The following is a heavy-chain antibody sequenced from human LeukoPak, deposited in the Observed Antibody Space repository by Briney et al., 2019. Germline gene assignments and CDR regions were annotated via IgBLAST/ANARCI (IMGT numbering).Heavy chain of an antibody. Sequence: ASVEVSCKASGYTFTDYYMHWVRQAPGQGLEWMGWINPNSGGADYAQKFQGRVTMTRDTSISTAYMELSRLRSDATAVYYCARKSLRGYDYWGQGTLVTVSS. D-gene: IGHD5-12*01. V-gene: IGHV1-2*02. J-gene: IGHJ4*02. CDR2: INPNSGGA. CDR1: GYTFTDYY. CDR3: ARKSLRGYDY.